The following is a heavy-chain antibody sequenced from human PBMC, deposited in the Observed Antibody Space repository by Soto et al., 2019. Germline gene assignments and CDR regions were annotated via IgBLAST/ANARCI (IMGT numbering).Heavy chain of an antibody. Sequence: PGGSLRLSCAASGFTISSRDNHAMSWVRQAPGKGPEWVANIKYDGSDSYYVDSVKGRFTISRDNTKNLLYFQMNSLRAEDTAVYYCTRDEGEHHINYRFDYWGPGTLVTVSS. CDR3: TRDEGEHHINYRFDY. CDR2: IKYDGSDS. J-gene: IGHJ4*02. V-gene: IGHV3-7*03. D-gene: IGHD4-4*01. CDR1: GFTISSRD.